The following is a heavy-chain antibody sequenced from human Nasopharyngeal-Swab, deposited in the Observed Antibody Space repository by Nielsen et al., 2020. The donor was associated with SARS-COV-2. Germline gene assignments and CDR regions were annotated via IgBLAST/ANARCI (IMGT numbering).Heavy chain of an antibody. D-gene: IGHD5-24*01. J-gene: IGHJ6*02. Sequence: ASVKVSCRASGYTFTSYDINWVRQATGQGLEWMGWMNPNSGNTGYAQKFQGRVTMTRNTPISTAYMELSSLRSEDTAVYYCARDGRWLQLLYYYYGMDVWGQGTTVTVSS. V-gene: IGHV1-8*01. CDR2: MNPNSGNT. CDR3: ARDGRWLQLLYYYYGMDV. CDR1: GYTFTSYD.